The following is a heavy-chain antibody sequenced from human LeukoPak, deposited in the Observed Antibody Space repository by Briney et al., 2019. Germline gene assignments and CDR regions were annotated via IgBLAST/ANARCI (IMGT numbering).Heavy chain of an antibody. V-gene: IGHV3-30-3*01. Sequence: PGRSLRLSCAASGFTFSSYAMHWVRQAPGKGLEWVAVISYDGSNKYYADSVKGRFTISRDNSKNTLYLQMNSLRAEDTAVYYCAKDVWQSSSCLDYWGQGTLVTVSS. J-gene: IGHJ4*02. D-gene: IGHD6-13*01. CDR1: GFTFSSYA. CDR2: ISYDGSNK. CDR3: AKDVWQSSSCLDY.